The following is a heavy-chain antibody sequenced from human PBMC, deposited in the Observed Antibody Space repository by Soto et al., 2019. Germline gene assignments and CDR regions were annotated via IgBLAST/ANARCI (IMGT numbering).Heavy chain of an antibody. V-gene: IGHV4-59*08. CDR2: IYYSGST. D-gene: IGHD1-26*01. CDR3: ARLMVGAMSSFDY. J-gene: IGHJ4*02. CDR1: GGSISSYY. Sequence: SETLSLTCTVSGGSISSYYWSWIRQPPGKGLEWIGNIYYSGSTNYNPSLKSRVTISVDTSKHQFSLKLSSVTAADTAVYYCARLMVGAMSSFDYWGQGTLVTVSS.